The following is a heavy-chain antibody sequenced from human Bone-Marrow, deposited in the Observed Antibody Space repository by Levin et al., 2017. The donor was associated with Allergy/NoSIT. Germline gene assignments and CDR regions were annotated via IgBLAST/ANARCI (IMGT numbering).Heavy chain of an antibody. V-gene: IGHV1-18*01. D-gene: IGHD3-3*01. Sequence: GESLKISCKASGYIFPSYGISWVRQAPGQGLEWMGWISCYSGHTNYAQQFQDRVNMTTDTSTSTAYMELRSLRSDDTGVYYCARDVFERMFFGVVTPFDYWGQGSLVAVSS. CDR1: GYIFPSYG. CDR3: ARDVFERMFFGVVTPFDY. J-gene: IGHJ4*02. CDR2: ISCYSGHT.